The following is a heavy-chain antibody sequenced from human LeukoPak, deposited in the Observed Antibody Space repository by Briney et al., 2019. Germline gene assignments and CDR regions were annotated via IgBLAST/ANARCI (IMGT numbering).Heavy chain of an antibody. CDR3: ARDTDYYDSSGYYPGEH. CDR1: VYTFTVYY. D-gene: IGHD3-22*01. Sequence: ASVTVSCKSSVYTFTVYYMHWVRQAPGQGLEGMGWINPNSGGTNYAQKFQGRVTMTRDTSISTAYMELSRLRSDDTAVYYCARDTDYYDSSGYYPGEHWGQGTLVTVSS. J-gene: IGHJ1*01. V-gene: IGHV1-2*02. CDR2: INPNSGGT.